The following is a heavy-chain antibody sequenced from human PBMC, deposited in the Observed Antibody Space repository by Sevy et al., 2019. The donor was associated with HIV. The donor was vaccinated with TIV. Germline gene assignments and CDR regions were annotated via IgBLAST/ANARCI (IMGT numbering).Heavy chain of an antibody. CDR1: GYTFTSYG. D-gene: IGHD3-22*01. J-gene: IGHJ4*02. CDR2: ISAYNGNT. Sequence: ASVKVSCKASGYTFTSYGISWVRQAPGQGLEWMGWISAYNGNTNYAQKLQGRVTMTTDTSTSTAYMELRSLRSDDTAVYYCARDTYYYDSTGYDYWGQGTLVTVSS. V-gene: IGHV1-18*01. CDR3: ARDTYYYDSTGYDY.